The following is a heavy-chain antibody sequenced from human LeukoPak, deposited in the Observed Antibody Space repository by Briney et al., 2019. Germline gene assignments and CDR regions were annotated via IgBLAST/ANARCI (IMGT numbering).Heavy chain of an antibody. D-gene: IGHD4-23*01. J-gene: IGHJ5*02. CDR1: GFTFSSYW. Sequence: GGSLRLSCVASGFTFSSYWMSWARQAPGKGLEWVANIKQDGSQKYYVDSVKGRFTISRDNAENALYLQMNSLRAEDTAVYYCASDRSRTTVENSNWFDPWGQGTLVTVSS. V-gene: IGHV3-7*04. CDR3: ASDRSRTTVENSNWFDP. CDR2: IKQDGSQK.